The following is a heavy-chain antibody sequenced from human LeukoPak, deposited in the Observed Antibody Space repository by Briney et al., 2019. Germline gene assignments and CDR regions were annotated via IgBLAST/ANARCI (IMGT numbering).Heavy chain of an antibody. Sequence: SETLSLTCTVSGGSISSYYWSWIRQPAGKGLEWIRRIYTSGSTNYNPSLKSRVTMSVDTSKNQFSLKLSSVTAADTAVYYCAREDGGYDSRVWFDPWGQGTLVTVSS. D-gene: IGHD5-12*01. CDR1: GGSISSYY. V-gene: IGHV4-4*07. J-gene: IGHJ5*02. CDR3: AREDGGYDSRVWFDP. CDR2: IYTSGST.